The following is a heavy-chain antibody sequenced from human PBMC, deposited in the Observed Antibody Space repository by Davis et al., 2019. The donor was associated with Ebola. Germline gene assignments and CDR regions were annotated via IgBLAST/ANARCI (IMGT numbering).Heavy chain of an antibody. CDR2: INHNGST. D-gene: IGHD4-17*01. Sequence: GSLRLSCAASGFTFSSYWMSWVRQAPGKGLEWIGEINHNGSTNYNPSLKSRVTISVDTSKNQFSLKLSSVTAADTAVYYCAITGDYTFDYWGQGTLVTVSS. CDR1: GFTFSSYW. J-gene: IGHJ4*02. V-gene: IGHV4-34*08. CDR3: AITGDYTFDY.